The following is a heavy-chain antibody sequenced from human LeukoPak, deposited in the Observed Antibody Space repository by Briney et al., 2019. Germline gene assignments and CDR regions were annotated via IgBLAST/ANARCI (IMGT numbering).Heavy chain of an antibody. V-gene: IGHV3-21*01. CDR2: ISSSSTYI. J-gene: IGHJ4*02. D-gene: IGHD1-7*01. CDR3: AKNGGTNTPLYFDY. Sequence: GGSLRLSCAASGFTFSNYNMNWVRQAPGKGLEWVSSISSSSTYIYYADSVKGRFTISRDNARNSLYLQVNTLRAEDTAVYYCAKNGGTNTPLYFDYWGQGTLVTVSS. CDR1: GFTFSNYN.